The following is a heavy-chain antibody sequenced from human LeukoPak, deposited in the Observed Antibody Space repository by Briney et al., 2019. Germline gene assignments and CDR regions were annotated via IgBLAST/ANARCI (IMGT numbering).Heavy chain of an antibody. CDR2: MNPNSGNT. V-gene: IGHV1-8*01. J-gene: IGHJ4*02. CDR3: ARADSSLEGIDY. CDR1: GYTFTTFG. Sequence: ASVKVSCKASGYTFTTFGITWVRQVPGQGLEWMGWMNPNSGNTGYAQKFQGGVTMTRNTSISTAYMELSSLRSEDTAVYYCARADSSLEGIDYWGQGTLVTVSS. D-gene: IGHD6-19*01.